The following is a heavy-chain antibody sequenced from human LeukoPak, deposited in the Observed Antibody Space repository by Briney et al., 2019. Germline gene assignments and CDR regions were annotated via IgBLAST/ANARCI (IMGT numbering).Heavy chain of an antibody. J-gene: IGHJ4*02. V-gene: IGHV3-23*01. Sequence: PGGSLRLSCAASGFTFSSFAMGWVRQAPGKGLEWASAISGSGGSTSYADSVKGRFTMSRDNSRNTQYLQMNSLRADDTAVYYCAKREASGTYDSFDYWGQGTRVTVSS. CDR3: AKREASGTYDSFDY. D-gene: IGHD1-26*01. CDR1: GFTFSSFA. CDR2: ISGSGGST.